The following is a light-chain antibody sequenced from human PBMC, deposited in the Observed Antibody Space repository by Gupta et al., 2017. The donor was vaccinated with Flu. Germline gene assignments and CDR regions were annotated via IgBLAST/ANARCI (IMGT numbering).Light chain of an antibody. J-gene: IGKJ1*01. CDR2: KAS. Sequence: DIQMTQSPSTLSAYVGDRVTITCRASQTISSWLAWYQQKPGKAPNVLIYKASNLESGVPSSLSGSGSGTEFTLTISSLQPDDFATYYCQQYRTDPRTFGQGTKVEI. CDR1: QTISSW. V-gene: IGKV1-5*03. CDR3: QQYRTDPRT.